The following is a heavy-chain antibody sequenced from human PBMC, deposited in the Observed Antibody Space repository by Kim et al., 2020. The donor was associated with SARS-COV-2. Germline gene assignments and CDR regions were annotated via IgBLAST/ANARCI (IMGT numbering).Heavy chain of an antibody. V-gene: IGHV3-23*03. J-gene: IGHJ4*02. CDR1: GFTFSSYA. CDR3: AKALRYVPPDY. D-gene: IGHD1-1*01. CDR2: IYSGGSST. Sequence: GGSLRLSCAASGFTFSSYAMSWVRQAPGKGLEWVSVIYSGGSSTYYADSVKGRFTISRDNSKNTLYLQMNSLRAEDTAVYYCAKALRYVPPDYWGQGTLVTVSS.